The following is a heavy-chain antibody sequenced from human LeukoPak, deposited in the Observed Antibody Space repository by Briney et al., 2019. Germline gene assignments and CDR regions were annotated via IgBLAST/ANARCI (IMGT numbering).Heavy chain of an antibody. CDR3: TRAASSGPLFTYHMDV. CDR1: GGAISSSDDY. J-gene: IGHJ6*03. Sequence: SETLSLTCTVSGGAISSSDDYWGFVRQTPGKGLEWMGSIYYTGSSHYNPSLRSRATISVDTSKNQFSLKLSSVTAADTAVYYCTRAASSGPLFTYHMDVWGKGTTVTVSS. D-gene: IGHD3-22*01. V-gene: IGHV4-39*07. CDR2: IYYTGSS.